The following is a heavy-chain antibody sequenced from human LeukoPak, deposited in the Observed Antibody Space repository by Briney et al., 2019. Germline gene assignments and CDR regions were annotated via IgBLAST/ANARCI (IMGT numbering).Heavy chain of an antibody. D-gene: IGHD6-19*01. Sequence: GGSLRPSCAASGFTFSSYWMSWVRQAPGKGLEWVANIKQDGSEKYYVDSVKGRFTISRDNAKNSLYLQMNSLRAGDTVVYYCARDYGSGWSQLYYFDYWGQGTLVTVSS. J-gene: IGHJ4*02. CDR3: ARDYGSGWSQLYYFDY. CDR1: GFTFSSYW. CDR2: IKQDGSEK. V-gene: IGHV3-7*01.